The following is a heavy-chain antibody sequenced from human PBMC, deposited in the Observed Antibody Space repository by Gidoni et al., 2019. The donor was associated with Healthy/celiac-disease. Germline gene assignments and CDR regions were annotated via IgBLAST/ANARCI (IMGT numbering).Heavy chain of an antibody. CDR2: INHSGST. V-gene: IGHV4-34*01. CDR1: GGSFSGYY. D-gene: IGHD3-10*01. CDR3: ARARPRGYGSGTIRDY. Sequence: QVQLQQWGAGLLKPSETLSLTCAVYGGSFSGYYWSWLRRPPGKGLEWIGEINHSGSTNYNPSLKRRVTISVDTSKNQFSLKLSSVTAADTAVYYCARARPRGYGSGTIRDYWGQGTLVTVSS. J-gene: IGHJ4*02.